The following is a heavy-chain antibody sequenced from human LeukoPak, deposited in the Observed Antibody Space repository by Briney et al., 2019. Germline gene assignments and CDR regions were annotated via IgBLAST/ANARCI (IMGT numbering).Heavy chain of an antibody. Sequence: GASVKVSCKASGYTFTSYGISWVRQAPGQGLEWMGWISAYNGNTNYAQKLQGRVTMTTDTSTSTAYMELRSLRSDDTAVYYCASGKKHYYDSSGYYVYWGQGTLVTVSS. CDR3: ASGKKHYYDSSGYYVY. D-gene: IGHD3-22*01. CDR1: GYTFTSYG. J-gene: IGHJ4*02. V-gene: IGHV1-18*01. CDR2: ISAYNGNT.